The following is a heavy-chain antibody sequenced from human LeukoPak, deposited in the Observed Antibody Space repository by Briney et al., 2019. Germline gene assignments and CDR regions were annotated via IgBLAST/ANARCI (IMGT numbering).Heavy chain of an antibody. J-gene: IGHJ4*02. CDR1: GYTFSTYW. D-gene: IGHD2-21*01. V-gene: IGHV5-51*01. Sequence: GESLKISCKGSGYTFSTYWIGWVRQMPGKGLEWMGIIYPGDSDTRYSPSFQGQVTISADKSISTAYLQWSSLKASDTAMYYCARQNIVDTSDGLDHWGQGTLVTVSS. CDR3: ARQNIVDTSDGLDH. CDR2: IYPGDSDT.